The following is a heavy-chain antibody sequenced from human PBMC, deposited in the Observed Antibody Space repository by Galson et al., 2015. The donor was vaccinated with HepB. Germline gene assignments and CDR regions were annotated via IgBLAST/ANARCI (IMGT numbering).Heavy chain of an antibody. J-gene: IGHJ2*01. Sequence: SLRLSCPASGFTFSSYSMNWVRQAPGKGLEWVSSISSSSYIYYADSVKGRFTISRDNAKNSLYLQMNSLRAEDTAVYYCARGGMEWEPPYWYFDLWGRGTLVTVSS. CDR2: ISSSSYI. V-gene: IGHV3-21*01. CDR3: ARGGMEWEPPYWYFDL. D-gene: IGHD1-26*01. CDR1: GFTFSSYS.